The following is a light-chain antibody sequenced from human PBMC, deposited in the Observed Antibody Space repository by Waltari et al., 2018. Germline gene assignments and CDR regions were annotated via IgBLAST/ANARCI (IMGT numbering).Light chain of an antibody. CDR2: YAS. J-gene: IGKJ4*01. Sequence: DIQMTQSPSTLSASVGDRVTINCRASQGIGSLLAWYQQKTGKAPQVLIYYASSLESRVPSRCSGSGSGTEFTLTINRLQADDFATYSCQQYYSYFTFGGGAKVEIK. V-gene: IGKV1-5*01. CDR1: QGIGSL. CDR3: QQYYSYFT.